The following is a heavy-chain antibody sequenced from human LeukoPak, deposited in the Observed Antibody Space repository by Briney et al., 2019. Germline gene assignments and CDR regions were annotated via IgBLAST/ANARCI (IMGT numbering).Heavy chain of an antibody. V-gene: IGHV1-24*01. CDR3: ATGGSRVQLWILAGWYYFDN. D-gene: IGHD5-18*01. Sequence: SVKVSCKVSGHTLTELSMHWVRQAPGKGLEWMGGFDPENGETIYAQKFQGRVTMTEDTSTDTVYMELSSLRSEDTAVYYCATGGSRVQLWILAGWYYFDNWGQGTLVTVSS. CDR2: FDPENGET. J-gene: IGHJ4*02. CDR1: GHTLTELS.